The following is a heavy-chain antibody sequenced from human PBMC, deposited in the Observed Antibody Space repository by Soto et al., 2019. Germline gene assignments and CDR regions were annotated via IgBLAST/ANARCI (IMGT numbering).Heavy chain of an antibody. V-gene: IGHV6-1*01. D-gene: IGHD5-12*01. J-gene: IGHJ5*02. CDR3: AKGDNLGPKTGYAFDP. CDR1: GDSVSSNTAS. CDR2: TYFRSKWYN. Sequence: PSLTCAISGDSVSSNTASWNWIRQSPSRGLEWLGRTYFRSKWYNDYAVSVKSRIIINPDTSNNQFSLQLNSVTPEDTAVYFCAKGDNLGPKTGYAFDPWGQGIMVTVSS.